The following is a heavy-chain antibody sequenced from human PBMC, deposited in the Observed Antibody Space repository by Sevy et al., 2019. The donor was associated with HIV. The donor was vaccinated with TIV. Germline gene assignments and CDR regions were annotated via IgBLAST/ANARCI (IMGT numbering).Heavy chain of an antibody. Sequence: GGSLRLSCVASGFTLSSYWMSWVRQVPGQGLEWVADIKQDGSDKNYLDSVKGRFTISRDNAKKSLYLQMNNLRVEDTALYYCVRVRAFLLFGELPRYRFDSWGQGTLLTVSP. D-gene: IGHD3-10*01. CDR2: IKQDGSDK. J-gene: IGHJ4*02. CDR1: GFTLSSYW. V-gene: IGHV3-7*04. CDR3: VRVRAFLLFGELPRYRFDS.